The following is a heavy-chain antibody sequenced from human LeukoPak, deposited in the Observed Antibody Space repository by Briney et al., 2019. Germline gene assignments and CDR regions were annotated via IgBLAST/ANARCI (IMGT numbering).Heavy chain of an antibody. V-gene: IGHV4-34*01. D-gene: IGHD1-14*01. CDR1: GGSFSGYY. J-gene: IGHJ4*02. Sequence: SETLSLICAVYGGSFSGYYWSWIRQPPGKGLEWIGEINHSGSTNYNPSLKSRVTISVDTSKNQFSLKLSSVTAADTAVYYCARAGILGLDYWGQGTLVTVSS. CDR2: INHSGST. CDR3: ARAGILGLDY.